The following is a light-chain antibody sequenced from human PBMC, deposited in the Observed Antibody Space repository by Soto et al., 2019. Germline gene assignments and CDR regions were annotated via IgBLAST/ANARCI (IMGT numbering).Light chain of an antibody. Sequence: IQMSQSPSSLSVSMGDRASTKSQASQDISDYLNWYQQRPGKAPKLLIYETSIVETGVPSRFSGSRSGTHFTIPITTFQPEDTATYYCQQFDDLPFTVGPGTKVDIK. CDR1: QDISDY. CDR2: ETS. J-gene: IGKJ3*01. V-gene: IGKV1-33*01. CDR3: QQFDDLPFT.